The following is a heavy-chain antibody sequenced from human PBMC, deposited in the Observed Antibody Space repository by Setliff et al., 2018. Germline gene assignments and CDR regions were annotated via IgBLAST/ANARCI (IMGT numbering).Heavy chain of an antibody. CDR1: GYTFTSHY. V-gene: IGHV1-46*01. CDR2: INPGSGRT. Sequence: ASVKVSCKASGYTFTSHYMHWVRQAPGLGLEWMGTINPGSGRTSYAQKFQGRVTMTRDTSTSTVYMDMSSLRSEDTAVYYCARDVFPYHYEGAFDIWGQGTMVTV. CDR3: ARDVFPYHYEGAFDI. D-gene: IGHD3-22*01. J-gene: IGHJ3*02.